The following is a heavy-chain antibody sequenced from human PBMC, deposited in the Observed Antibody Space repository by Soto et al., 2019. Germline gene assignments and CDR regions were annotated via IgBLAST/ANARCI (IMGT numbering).Heavy chain of an antibody. D-gene: IGHD4-17*01. CDR3: AKGNGDYVWSGFDY. CDR2: ISGSGGST. Sequence: EVQLLESGGGLIQPGGSLRLSCAAFGSTFSNYAMSWVRQAPGKGLEWVSGISGSGGSTYYADSVKGRFTISRDNSKNTLYLHMSSLRAEDAAVYYCAKGNGDYVWSGFDYWGQGTLVTVSS. V-gene: IGHV3-23*01. CDR1: GSTFSNYA. J-gene: IGHJ4*02.